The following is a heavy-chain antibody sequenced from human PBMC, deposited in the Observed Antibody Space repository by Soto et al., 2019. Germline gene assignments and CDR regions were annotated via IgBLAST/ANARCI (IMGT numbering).Heavy chain of an antibody. CDR2: INPKFGDT. Sequence: QVRLVQSGAEVKEPGDSVRVSCEASGYTFTAYHIHWVRQAPGQGLEWMGWINPKFGDTGYAQDFQGRVSMTSDMSISTAYMELSRLTSDDTAIYYCARNMDYYYGRGSGNGHGVWGQGTTVTVFS. CDR1: GYTFTAYH. CDR3: ARNMDYYYGRGSGNGHGV. V-gene: IGHV1-2*02. J-gene: IGHJ6*02. D-gene: IGHD3-10*02.